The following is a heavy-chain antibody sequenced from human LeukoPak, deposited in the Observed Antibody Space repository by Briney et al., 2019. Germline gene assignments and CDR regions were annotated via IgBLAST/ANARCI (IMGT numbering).Heavy chain of an antibody. V-gene: IGHV1-69*04. CDR3: ARRAAYYYGSGSYLGTFDI. Sequence: GASVKVSCKASGGTFSSYAISWVRQAPGQGLEWMGRIIPILGIANYAQKFQGRVTITADKSTSTAYMELSSLRSEDTAVYYCARRAAYYYGSGSYLGTFDIWGQGTMVTVSS. CDR2: IIPILGIA. CDR1: GGTFSSYA. J-gene: IGHJ3*02. D-gene: IGHD3-10*01.